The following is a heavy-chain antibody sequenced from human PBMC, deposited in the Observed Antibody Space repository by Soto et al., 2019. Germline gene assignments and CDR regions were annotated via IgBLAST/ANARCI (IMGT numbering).Heavy chain of an antibody. J-gene: IGHJ6*02. CDR2: IIPIFGTP. V-gene: IGHV1-69*01. D-gene: IGHD5-12*01. CDR3: ARDKRGRDGYNFGTRYYYGMDV. Sequence: QVQLVQSGAEVKKPGSSVKVSCKPSGGTFSSYAISWVGQAPGQGLEWMGGIIPIFGTPNYAQKFQDRVTITADESTGTAYMELSSLRSEDTAVYYCARDKRGRDGYNFGTRYYYGMDVWGQGTTVTVSS. CDR1: GGTFSSYA.